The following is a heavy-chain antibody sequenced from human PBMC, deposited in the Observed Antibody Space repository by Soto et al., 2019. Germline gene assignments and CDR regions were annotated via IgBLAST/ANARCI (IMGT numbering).Heavy chain of an antibody. J-gene: IGHJ5*02. CDR3: ARGVPAAGTDWFDP. V-gene: IGHV4-4*07. CDR2: VSSTGSS. CDR1: GGSISNYY. Sequence: RSLTCTVSGGSISNYYWSWIRQSAEKRLEWIGRVSSTGSSYYNPSLKSRVTISVDTSKNQVSLNLTSVTAADTAVYYCARGVPAAGTDWFDPWGQGTLVTVSS. D-gene: IGHD6-13*01.